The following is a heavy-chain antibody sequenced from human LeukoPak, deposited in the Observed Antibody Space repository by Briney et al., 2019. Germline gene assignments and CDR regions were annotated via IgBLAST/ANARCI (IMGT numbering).Heavy chain of an antibody. Sequence: PSETLSLTCTVSGGSISSGGYYWSWIRQHPGKGLEWIGYIYYSGSTYYNPSLKSRVTISVDTSKNQFSLKLSPVTAADTAVYYCATSDYGEVPIQHWGQGTLVTVSS. V-gene: IGHV4-31*03. J-gene: IGHJ1*01. CDR3: ATSDYGEVPIQH. CDR2: IYYSGST. CDR1: GGSISSGGYY. D-gene: IGHD4-17*01.